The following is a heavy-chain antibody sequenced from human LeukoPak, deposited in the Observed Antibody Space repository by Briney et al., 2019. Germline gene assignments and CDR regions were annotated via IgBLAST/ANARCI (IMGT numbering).Heavy chain of an antibody. CDR3: AKGYSYGRFDY. D-gene: IGHD5-18*01. CDR1: GFILSDHY. V-gene: IGHV3-7*03. CDR2: IKQDGSEK. J-gene: IGHJ4*02. Sequence: GGSLRLSCAASGFILSDHYMDWVRQAPGKGLEWVANIKQDGSEKYYVDSVKGRFTISRDNAKNSLYLQMNSLRAEDTAVYYCAKGYSYGRFDYWGQGTLVTVSS.